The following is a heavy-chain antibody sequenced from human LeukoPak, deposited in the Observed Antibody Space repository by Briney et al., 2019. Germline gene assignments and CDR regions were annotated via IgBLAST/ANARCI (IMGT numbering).Heavy chain of an antibody. D-gene: IGHD1-1*01. Sequence: NAGGSLTLSCAASGFTFRNAWMSWVRQAPGKGLEWVGLIKSKTDGGTTDYAAPVDERFTISRDDSKNTLYLQMNSLKTEDTAVYYCTTVTIKVYWGQGTLVTVSS. CDR3: TTVTIKVY. CDR1: GFTFRNAW. V-gene: IGHV3-15*01. J-gene: IGHJ4*02. CDR2: IKSKTDGGTT.